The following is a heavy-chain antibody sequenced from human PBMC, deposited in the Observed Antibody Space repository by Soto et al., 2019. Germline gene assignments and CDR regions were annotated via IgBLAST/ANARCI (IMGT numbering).Heavy chain of an antibody. J-gene: IGHJ4*02. D-gene: IGHD2-8*02. CDR1: GFTFNKYA. V-gene: IGHV3-23*01. Sequence: GGSLRLSCAASGFTFNKYAMNWVRQTPGKGLEWVSVISDSGGSTDYADSVQGRFTISRDNSKNTLFLQMNSLRVEDTAVYYCAARYCTGGNCFHATDHWGQGTLVTVSS. CDR3: AARYCTGGNCFHATDH. CDR2: ISDSGGST.